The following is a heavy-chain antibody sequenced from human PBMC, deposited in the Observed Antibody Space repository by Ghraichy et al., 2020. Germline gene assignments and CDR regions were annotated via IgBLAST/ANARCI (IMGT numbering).Heavy chain of an antibody. D-gene: IGHD3-10*01. V-gene: IGHV3-23*01. CDR2: ISGSGGST. CDR1: GFTFSSYA. Sequence: GGSLRLSCAASGFTFSSYAMSWVRQAPGKGLEWVSAISGSGGSTYYADSVKGRFTISRDNSKNTLYLQMNSLRAEDTAVYYCANLPNRGAVRFVDYWGQGTLVTVSS. CDR3: ANLPNRGAVRFVDY. J-gene: IGHJ4*02.